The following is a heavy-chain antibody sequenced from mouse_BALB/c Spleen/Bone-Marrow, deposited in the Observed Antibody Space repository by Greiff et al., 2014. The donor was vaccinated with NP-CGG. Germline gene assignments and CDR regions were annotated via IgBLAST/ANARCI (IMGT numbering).Heavy chain of an antibody. Sequence: VQLQQSGAELARPGASVKLSCKASGYTFTSYWMHWVKQRPGQGLEWIGTILPGDGDTRYTQKFKGKATLTADKSSTTAYMQLSSLASEDSAVYYCARGGITTSPFAYWGQGTLATVSA. CDR3: ARGGITTSPFAY. CDR1: GYTFTSYW. V-gene: IGHV1-87*01. CDR2: ILPGDGDT. J-gene: IGHJ3*01. D-gene: IGHD2-4*01.